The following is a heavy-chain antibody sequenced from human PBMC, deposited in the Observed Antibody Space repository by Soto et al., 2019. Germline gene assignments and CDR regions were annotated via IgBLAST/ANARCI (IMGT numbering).Heavy chain of an antibody. J-gene: IGHJ4*02. D-gene: IGHD4-17*01. Sequence: PGGSLRLSCAASGFTFSNAWMSWVRQAPGKGLEWVGRIKSKTDGGTTDYAAPVKGRFTISRDDSKNTLYLQMNSLKTEDTAVYYCTSVCDDYGDYPCYYGGQGTLVTVSS. CDR2: IKSKTDGGTT. CDR3: TSVCDDYGDYPCYY. CDR1: GFTFSNAW. V-gene: IGHV3-15*01.